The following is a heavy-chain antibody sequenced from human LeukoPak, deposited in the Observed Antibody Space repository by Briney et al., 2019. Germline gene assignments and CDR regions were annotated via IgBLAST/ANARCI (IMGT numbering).Heavy chain of an antibody. V-gene: IGHV4-61*02. D-gene: IGHD1-14*01. CDR1: GGSISSGNYF. CDR2: IYSSGST. J-gene: IGHJ4*02. Sequence: SSETLSLTCTVSGGSISSGNYFWNWIRQPAGKKVEWIGRIYSSGSTNYNPSLQSRVTISADTSKNQVSLRLTSVTAADTAVYYCARKRNRGTFDYWGQGTLVTVSS. CDR3: ARKRNRGTFDY.